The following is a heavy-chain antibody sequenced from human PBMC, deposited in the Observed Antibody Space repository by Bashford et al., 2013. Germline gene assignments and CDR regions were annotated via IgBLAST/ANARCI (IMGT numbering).Heavy chain of an antibody. Sequence: SVKVSCKASGGTFSSYAISWVRQAPGQGLEWMGGIIPIFGTANYAQKFQGRVTITADESTSTAYMELSSLRSEDTAVYYCARPTRRGYSPIYYYYYMDVVGQRDHGHRLL. CDR1: GGTFSSYA. CDR3: ARPTRRGYSPIYYYYYMDV. CDR2: IIPIFGTA. D-gene: IGHD5-18*01. J-gene: IGHJ6*03. V-gene: IGHV1-69*13.